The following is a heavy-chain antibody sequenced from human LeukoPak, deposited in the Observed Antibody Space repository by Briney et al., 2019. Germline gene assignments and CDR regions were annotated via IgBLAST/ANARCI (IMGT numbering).Heavy chain of an antibody. D-gene: IGHD3-10*01. J-gene: IGHJ6*03. CDR3: ASCGITYYYGSGSTSRDMDV. CDR2: ISWNSGSI. V-gene: IGHV3-9*01. Sequence: PGGSLRLSCAASGFTFDDYGMHWVRQAPGKGLEWVSGISWNSGSIGYADSVKGRFTISRDNAKNSLYLQMNSLRAEDTAVYYCASCGITYYYGSGSTSRDMDVWGKGTTVTVSS. CDR1: GFTFDDYG.